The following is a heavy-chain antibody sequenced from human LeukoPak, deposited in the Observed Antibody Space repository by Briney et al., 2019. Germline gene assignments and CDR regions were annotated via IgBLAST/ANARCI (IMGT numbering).Heavy chain of an antibody. J-gene: IGHJ4*02. CDR1: GFTFNSYE. D-gene: IGHD6-19*01. CDR2: INSGGSAI. Sequence: GGSLRLSCAASGFTFNSYEMNWVRQAPGKGLEWVSYINSGGSAIYYADSVKGRFTISRDNAKNSLYLQMNSLRAEDTAVYYCARDRGSVAGLFDYWGQGTLVTVSS. V-gene: IGHV3-48*03. CDR3: ARDRGSVAGLFDY.